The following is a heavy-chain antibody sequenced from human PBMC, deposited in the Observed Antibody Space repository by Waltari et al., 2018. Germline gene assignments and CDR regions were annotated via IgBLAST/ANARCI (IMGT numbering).Heavy chain of an antibody. CDR3: VRAGYCSRSGCQTWAWD. J-gene: IGHJ4*02. V-gene: IGHV4-4*02. CDR2: IFHTEAT. Sequence: QVQLQESGPGLVKPSGTLSLTCAVSGGSITSLTWWTWFRQPPGKGLEWIGEIFHTEATSYNPSLKSRLTISVDKSKNQFSLKLSSVTVADTAVYYCVRAGYCSRSGCQTWAWDWGQGTLVTVSS. CDR1: GGSITSLTW. D-gene: IGHD2-2*01.